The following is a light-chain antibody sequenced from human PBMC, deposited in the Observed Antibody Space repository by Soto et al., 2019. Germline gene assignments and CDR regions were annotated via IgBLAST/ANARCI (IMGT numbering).Light chain of an antibody. CDR3: SSHTSSSTPVV. Sequence: QSALTEPASVSGSPGQSITISCTETRSDVGGYNYVSWYQQHPGKAPKLMIYDVSNRPSGVSNRFSGSKSGNTASLTISGLQAEDEADYYCSSHTSSSTPVVFGGGTQLTVL. CDR1: RSDVGGYNY. J-gene: IGLJ2*01. CDR2: DVS. V-gene: IGLV2-14*01.